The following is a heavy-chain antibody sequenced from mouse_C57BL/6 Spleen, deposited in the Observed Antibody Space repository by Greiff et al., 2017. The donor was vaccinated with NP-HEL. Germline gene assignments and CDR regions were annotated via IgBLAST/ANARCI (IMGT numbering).Heavy chain of an antibody. V-gene: IGHV8-12*01. Sequence: QVTLKESGPGILQSSQTLSLTCSFSGFSLSTSGMGVSWIRQPSGKGLEWLAHIYWDDDKRNNPSLKSRLTISKDTSRNQVFLKITSVDTADTATYYCARRERDDGYYGHFDVWGTGTTVTVSS. D-gene: IGHD2-3*01. J-gene: IGHJ1*03. CDR3: ARRERDDGYYGHFDV. CDR2: IYWDDDK. CDR1: GFSLSTSGMG.